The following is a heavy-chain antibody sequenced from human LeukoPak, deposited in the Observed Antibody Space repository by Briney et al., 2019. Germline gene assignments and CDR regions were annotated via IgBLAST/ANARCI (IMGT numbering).Heavy chain of an antibody. Sequence: SETLSLTCSVSGGTLNSFYWSWIRQPPGKGLEYIGYVYYTGSTKYKPSLRSRVTISADTSNNQFSLNLSSVTAADTAVYYCARGKYSSGCDYWGQGTLVTVSS. CDR2: VYYTGST. J-gene: IGHJ4*02. D-gene: IGHD6-19*01. CDR3: ARGKYSSGCDY. CDR1: GGTLNSFY. V-gene: IGHV4-59*08.